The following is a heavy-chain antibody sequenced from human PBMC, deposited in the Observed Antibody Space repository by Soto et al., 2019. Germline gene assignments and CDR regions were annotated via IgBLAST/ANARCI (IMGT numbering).Heavy chain of an antibody. CDR3: ARDLRYFDWLPYY. V-gene: IGHV1-2*02. CDR2: INPNSGGT. J-gene: IGHJ4*02. CDR1: GYTFTGYY. Sequence: ASVKVSCKASGYTFTGYYTHWVRQAPGQGLEWMGWINPNSGGTNYAQKFQGRVTMTRDTSISTAYMELSRLRSDDTAVYYCARDLRYFDWLPYYWGQGTLVTVSS. D-gene: IGHD3-9*01.